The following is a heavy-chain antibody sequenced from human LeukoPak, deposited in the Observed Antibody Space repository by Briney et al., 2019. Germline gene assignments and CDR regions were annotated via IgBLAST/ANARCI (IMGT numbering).Heavy chain of an antibody. CDR3: ASGIDY. D-gene: IGHD1-14*01. Sequence: GGSLRLSCAASGFTFSSYSMNWVRQAPGKGLEWVAVISYDGSNKYYADSVKGRFTISRDNSKNTLYLQMNSLRAEDTAVYYCASGIDYWGQGTLVTVSS. V-gene: IGHV3-30*03. CDR2: ISYDGSNK. J-gene: IGHJ4*02. CDR1: GFTFSSYS.